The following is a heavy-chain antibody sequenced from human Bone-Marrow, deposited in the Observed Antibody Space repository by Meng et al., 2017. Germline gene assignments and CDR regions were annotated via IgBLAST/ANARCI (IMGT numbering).Heavy chain of an antibody. J-gene: IGHJ3*02. CDR3: ASGPPQYYFDSVGYTNI. V-gene: IGHV1-3*04. D-gene: IGHD3-22*01. Sequence: ASVKVSCKASGYTFTTSFIHWVRQAPGHWLEWMGWINIGNGDREFSQNFRDRVTITRDTSASTVSMELSSLTSEDTAVYYCASGPPQYYFDSVGYTNIWGQGTRVTVSS. CDR1: GYTFTTSF. CDR2: INIGNGDR.